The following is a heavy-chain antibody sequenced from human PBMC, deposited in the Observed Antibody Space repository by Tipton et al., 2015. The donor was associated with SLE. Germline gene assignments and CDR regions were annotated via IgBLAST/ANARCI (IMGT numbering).Heavy chain of an antibody. V-gene: IGHV1-8*01. Sequence: QLVQSGPEVKKPGASVKVSCKASSYSFTSYGISWVRQATGQGLEWMGWMNPNSGNTGYAQKFQGRVTMTRNTSKSTAYMELSSLRSDDTAVYYCARDNIAVAGTKIDYWGQGTLVTVSS. CDR1: SYSFTSYG. J-gene: IGHJ4*02. D-gene: IGHD6-19*01. CDR3: ARDNIAVAGTKIDY. CDR2: MNPNSGNT.